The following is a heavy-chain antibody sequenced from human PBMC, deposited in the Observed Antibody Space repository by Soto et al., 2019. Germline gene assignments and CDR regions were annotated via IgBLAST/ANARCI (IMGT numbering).Heavy chain of an antibody. Sequence: SETLSLTCTVSGGSVSNSSYYWGWIRQSPGKGLEWIGSVYYRGRSYSKSSVKSRVTISVDTSKPQFSLNLNSVTDSATAVYFCLTQRTTVPTQAYFAYWGPGALVTVSS. V-gene: IGHV4-39*01. CDR2: VYYRGRS. J-gene: IGHJ4*02. D-gene: IGHD2-2*01. CDR1: GGSVSNSSYY. CDR3: LTQRTTVPTQAYFAY.